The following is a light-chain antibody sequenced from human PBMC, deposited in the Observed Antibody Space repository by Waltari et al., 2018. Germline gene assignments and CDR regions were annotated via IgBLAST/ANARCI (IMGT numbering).Light chain of an antibody. J-gene: IGKJ4*01. V-gene: IGKV1-16*01. Sequence: DIQMTQYPSSLAASVGDRVTITCRASQGISKFLAWFRQKPGKAPESLIYGASSLKSGVPSRFSGSGSGTDFTLTISSLQPEDFASYYCQQYKTFPLTFGGGTKVEIK. CDR1: QGISKF. CDR3: QQYKTFPLT. CDR2: GAS.